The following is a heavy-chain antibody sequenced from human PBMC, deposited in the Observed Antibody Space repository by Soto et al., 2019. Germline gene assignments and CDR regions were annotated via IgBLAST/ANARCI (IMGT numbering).Heavy chain of an antibody. CDR1: CGSFSGYY. V-gene: IGHV4-34*01. CDR2: INHSGST. CDR3: ARIESRYCSSTSCTSRAGRYYYYYGMDV. J-gene: IGHJ6*02. Sequence: SETLSLTCAVYCGSFSGYYWSWIRQPPGKGLEWIGEINHSGSTNYNPSLKSRVTISVDTSKNQFSLKLSSVTAADTAVYYCARIESRYCSSTSCTSRAGRYYYYYGMDVWGQGPSVTVSS. D-gene: IGHD2-2*01.